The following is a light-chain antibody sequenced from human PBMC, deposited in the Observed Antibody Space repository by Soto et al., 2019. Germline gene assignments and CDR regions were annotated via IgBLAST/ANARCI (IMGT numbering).Light chain of an antibody. Sequence: EIVLTQSPGTLSLSPGERATLSCRASQSVSSNYLAWYQQKRGQAPRRLIYGASSRATGIPTRFSGSGSGTDCTFTISRLEPEDFAVYYCQQYDTSPRTFGQGTKVEI. CDR1: QSVSSNY. CDR3: QQYDTSPRT. CDR2: GAS. V-gene: IGKV3-20*01. J-gene: IGKJ1*01.